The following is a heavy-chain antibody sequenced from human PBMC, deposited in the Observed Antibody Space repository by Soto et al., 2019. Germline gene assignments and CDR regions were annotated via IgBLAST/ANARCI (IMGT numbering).Heavy chain of an antibody. CDR3: ARCQLALRDRFDY. V-gene: IGHV5-51*01. D-gene: IGHD6-6*01. Sequence: GESLKISCKGSGYSFTSYWIGWVRQMPGKGLEWIGIIYPGDSDTRYSPSFQGQVTISADKSISTAYLQWSSLKASDTAMYYCARCQLALRDRFDYWGQGTLVTVSS. CDR2: IYPGDSDT. J-gene: IGHJ4*02. CDR1: GYSFTSYW.